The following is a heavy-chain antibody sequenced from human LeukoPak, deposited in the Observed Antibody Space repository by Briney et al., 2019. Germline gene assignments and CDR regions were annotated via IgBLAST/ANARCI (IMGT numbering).Heavy chain of an antibody. CDR2: IWYDGSNK. CDR1: GLTFSSYG. D-gene: IGHD2-15*01. CDR3: ARDKRCSGGSCYTGNAFDI. J-gene: IGHJ3*02. V-gene: IGHV3-33*01. Sequence: GGSLRLSCAASGLTFSSYGMHWVRQAPGKGLEWVAVIWYDGSNKYYADSVKGRFTISRDNSKNTLYLQMNSLRAEDTAVYYCARDKRCSGGSCYTGNAFDIWGQGTMVTVSS.